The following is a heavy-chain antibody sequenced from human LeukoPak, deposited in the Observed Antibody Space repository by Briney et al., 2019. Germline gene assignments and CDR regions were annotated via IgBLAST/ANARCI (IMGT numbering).Heavy chain of an antibody. D-gene: IGHD3-10*01. V-gene: IGHV1-18*01. Sequence: ASVKVSCKASGYTFTSYGISWVRQAPGQGLKWMGWISAYNGNTNYAQKLQGRVTMTTDTSTSTAYMELRSLRSDDTAVYYCARIRITMVRGVRLNWFDPWGQGTLVTVSS. J-gene: IGHJ5*02. CDR2: ISAYNGNT. CDR3: ARIRITMVRGVRLNWFDP. CDR1: GYTFTSYG.